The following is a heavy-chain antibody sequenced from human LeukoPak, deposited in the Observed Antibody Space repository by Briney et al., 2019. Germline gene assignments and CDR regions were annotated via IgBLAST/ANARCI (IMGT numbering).Heavy chain of an antibody. D-gene: IGHD1-26*01. CDR3: ARAGPFNSGNYLGF. J-gene: IGHJ4*02. Sequence: GASVKVSCKASGYTFTGYYMNWVRQAPGQGLEWMGWINPNSGDTNSAQKFQGRVTMTSDTSISTAYMELNRLTSDDTAEYYCARAGPFNSGNYLGFWGQGTLVTVST. V-gene: IGHV1-2*02. CDR1: GYTFTGYY. CDR2: INPNSGDT.